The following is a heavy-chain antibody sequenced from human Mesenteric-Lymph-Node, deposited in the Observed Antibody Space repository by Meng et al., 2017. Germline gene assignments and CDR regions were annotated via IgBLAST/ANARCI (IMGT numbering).Heavy chain of an antibody. Sequence: GESLKISCKGSGYSFTSYWIGWVRQMPGKGLEWMGIIYPGDSDTRYSPSFQGQVTISADKSISTAYLQWSSLKASDTAMYYCARHQYPLRAVTTDDAFDIWGQGTMVTVSS. V-gene: IGHV5-51*01. J-gene: IGHJ3*02. D-gene: IGHD4-17*01. CDR3: ARHQYPLRAVTTDDAFDI. CDR2: IYPGDSDT. CDR1: GYSFTSYW.